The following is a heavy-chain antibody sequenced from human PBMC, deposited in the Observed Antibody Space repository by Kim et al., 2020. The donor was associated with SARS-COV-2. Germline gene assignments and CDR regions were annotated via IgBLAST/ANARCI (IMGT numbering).Heavy chain of an antibody. D-gene: IGHD3-3*01. J-gene: IGHJ4*02. Sequence: VKGRFTISRDNSKNSLYLRMNSLRAEDTAVYYCAKNKHYDCWGGYSVSDYWGQRTLVTVSS. V-gene: IGHV3-23*01. CDR3: AKNKHYDCWGGYSVSDY.